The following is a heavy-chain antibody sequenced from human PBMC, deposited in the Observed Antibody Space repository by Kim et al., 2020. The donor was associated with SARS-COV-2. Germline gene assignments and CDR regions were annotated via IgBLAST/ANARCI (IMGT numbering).Heavy chain of an antibody. D-gene: IGHD3-3*01. CDR3: ARDGGEFFWSGYLVY. Sequence: DSVKGRFTISRDNAKNSLYLQMNSLRAEDTAVYYCARDGGEFFWSGYLVYWGQGTLVTVSS. J-gene: IGHJ4*02. V-gene: IGHV3-11*01.